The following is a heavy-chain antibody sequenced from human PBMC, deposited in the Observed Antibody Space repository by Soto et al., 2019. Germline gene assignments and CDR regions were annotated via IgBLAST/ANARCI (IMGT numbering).Heavy chain of an antibody. D-gene: IGHD3-3*01. CDR2: ISAYNGNT. CDR1: GYTFTSYG. CDR3: ARDRYYDFWSGYSGPHYFDY. V-gene: IGHV1-18*01. Sequence: GASVKVSCKASGYTFTSYGISWVRQAPGQGLEWMGWISAYNGNTNYAQKLQGRVTMTTDTSTSTAYMGLRSLRSDDTAVYYCARDRYYDFWSGYSGPHYFDYWGQGTLVTSPQ. J-gene: IGHJ4*02.